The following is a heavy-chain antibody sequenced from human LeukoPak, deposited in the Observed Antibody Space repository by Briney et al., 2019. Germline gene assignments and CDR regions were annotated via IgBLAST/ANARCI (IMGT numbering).Heavy chain of an antibody. CDR2: IYYSGRT. D-gene: IGHD3-10*01. Sequence: PSETLSLTCTVSGGSISSSSYYWGWIRQPPRKGLEWIGSIYYSGRTYYNPSLKSRVTISVDTSKKQFSLKLSSVTAADTAVYYCARGRPDGSGSYYKFDPWGQGTLVTVSS. CDR1: GGSISSSSYY. CDR3: ARGRPDGSGSYYKFDP. J-gene: IGHJ5*02. V-gene: IGHV4-39*01.